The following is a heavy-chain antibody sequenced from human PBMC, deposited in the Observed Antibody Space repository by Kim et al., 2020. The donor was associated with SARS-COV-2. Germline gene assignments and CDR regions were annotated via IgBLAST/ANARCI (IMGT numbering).Heavy chain of an antibody. Sequence: GGSLRLSCAASGFTFSDYYMSWIRQAPGKGLEWVSYISSSSSYTNYADSVKGRFTISRDNAKNSLYLQMNSLRAEDTAVYYCARGGVGYYYDSSGSADYWGQGTLVTVSS. D-gene: IGHD3-22*01. V-gene: IGHV3-11*05. CDR2: ISSSSSYT. J-gene: IGHJ4*02. CDR3: ARGGVGYYYDSSGSADY. CDR1: GFTFSDYY.